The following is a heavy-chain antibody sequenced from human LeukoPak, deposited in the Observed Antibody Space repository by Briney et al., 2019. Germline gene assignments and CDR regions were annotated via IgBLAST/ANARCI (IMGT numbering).Heavy chain of an antibody. CDR2: ISYSGST. Sequence: SETLSLTCTISGGSISYYYWSWIRQPPGKGLECIGYISYSGSTKYNPSLKSRATISVDTSKYQFSLKLSSVTAADTAIYFCARGAYTIDGSNYFFGNHFDYWGQGALVTVSS. V-gene: IGHV4-59*01. CDR1: GGSISYYY. CDR3: ARGAYTIDGSNYFFGNHFDY. D-gene: IGHD3-22*01. J-gene: IGHJ4*02.